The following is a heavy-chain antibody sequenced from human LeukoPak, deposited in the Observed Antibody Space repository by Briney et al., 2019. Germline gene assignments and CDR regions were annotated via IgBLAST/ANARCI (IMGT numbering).Heavy chain of an antibody. V-gene: IGHV3-21*04. CDR1: GFTFSSYS. CDR3: ARTALVVRAFDI. Sequence: GGSLRLSCAASGFTFSSYSMNWVRQAPGKGLEWVSSTSSSSYIYYADSVKGRFTISRDNAKNSLYLQMNSLRAEDTAVYYCARTALVVRAFDIWGQGTMVTVSS. CDR2: TSSSSYI. J-gene: IGHJ3*02. D-gene: IGHD2-2*01.